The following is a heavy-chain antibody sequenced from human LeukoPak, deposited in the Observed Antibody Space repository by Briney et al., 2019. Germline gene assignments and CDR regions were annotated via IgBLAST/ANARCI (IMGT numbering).Heavy chain of an antibody. D-gene: IGHD6-19*01. CDR2: INHSGST. CDR3: ASGRGAGAHYYYYGMDV. J-gene: IGHJ6*02. V-gene: IGHV4-34*01. Sequence: SETLSLTCAVYGGSFSGYYWSWIRQPPGKGLEWIREINHSGSTNYNPSLKSRVTISVDTSKNQFSLKLSSVTAADTAVYYCASGRGAGAHYYYYGMDVWGQGTTVTVSS. CDR1: GGSFSGYY.